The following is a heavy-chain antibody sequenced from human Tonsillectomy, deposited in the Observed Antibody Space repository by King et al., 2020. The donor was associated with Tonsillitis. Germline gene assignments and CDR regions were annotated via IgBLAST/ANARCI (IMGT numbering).Heavy chain of an antibody. CDR1: GFTFSSYA. J-gene: IGHJ4*02. Sequence: DVQLVESGGGLVQPGGSLRLSCAASGFTFSSYAMSWVRQAPGKGLEWVSAIIGSGGSTYYADSVKGRFTISRDNSKNTLYLQMNSLRAEDTAVYYCAKAKPYCSSTSCYKAYYFDYWGQGTLVTVSS. CDR3: AKAKPYCSSTSCYKAYYFDY. V-gene: IGHV3-23*04. CDR2: IIGSGGST. D-gene: IGHD2-2*02.